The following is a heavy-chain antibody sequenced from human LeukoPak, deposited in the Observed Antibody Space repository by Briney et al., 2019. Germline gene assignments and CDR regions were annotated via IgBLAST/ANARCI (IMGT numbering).Heavy chain of an antibody. D-gene: IGHD6-25*01. CDR1: GFTFSSYS. Sequence: GGSLRLSCAASGFTFSSYSMNWVRQAPGKGPEWFSFISSSSDTIYYADSVRGRFTISRDNAKNLLYLQMSSLRVEDTAVYYCARIHSSGNTFDIWGQGTTVTVSS. CDR2: ISSSSDTI. CDR3: ARIHSSGNTFDI. V-gene: IGHV3-48*04. J-gene: IGHJ3*02.